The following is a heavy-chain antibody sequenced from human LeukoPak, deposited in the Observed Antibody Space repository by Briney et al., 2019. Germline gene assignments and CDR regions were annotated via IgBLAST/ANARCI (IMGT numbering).Heavy chain of an antibody. D-gene: IGHD6-19*01. J-gene: IGHJ4*02. CDR3: ARDGQWLVEVPFDH. V-gene: IGHV3-48*03. CDR2: ISSSGSTI. CDR1: GFTYSSYE. Sequence: GGSLRLSCAASGFTYSSYEMNWVRQAPGKGLEWVSYISSSGSTIYYADSVKGRFTISRDNAKNSLYLQMNSLRAEDTAVYYCARDGQWLVEVPFDHWGQGALVTVSS.